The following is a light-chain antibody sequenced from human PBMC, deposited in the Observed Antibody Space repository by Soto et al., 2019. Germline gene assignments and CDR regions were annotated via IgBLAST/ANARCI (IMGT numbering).Light chain of an antibody. J-gene: IGLJ1*01. CDR3: TSYTSSSTYV. CDR2: EVN. V-gene: IGLV2-14*01. CDR1: GSDVGGYNY. Sequence: QSVLTQPASVSGSPGQSITIPCTGTGSDVGGYNYVSWYQQHPGKAPKVMIYEVNTRPSGVSNRFSGSKSGNTASLTISGLQADDEADYYCTSYTSSSTYVFGTGTKVTVL.